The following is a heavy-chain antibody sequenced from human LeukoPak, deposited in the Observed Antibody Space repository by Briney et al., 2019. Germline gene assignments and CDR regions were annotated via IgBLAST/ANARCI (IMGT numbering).Heavy chain of an antibody. CDR2: INPNSGTT. Sequence: ASLKVSSEASGYTFTGAYIHWRRQSPGQGGERMGWINPNSGTTQDAQKFQGRVTLTTDTTTSTAYMELSGLRTDDTPAYDTARVEYCTNGVCINFDLWGQGTLVTVSS. V-gene: IGHV1-2*02. D-gene: IGHD2-8*01. J-gene: IGHJ4*02. CDR1: GYTFTGAY. CDR3: ARVEYCTNGVCINFDL.